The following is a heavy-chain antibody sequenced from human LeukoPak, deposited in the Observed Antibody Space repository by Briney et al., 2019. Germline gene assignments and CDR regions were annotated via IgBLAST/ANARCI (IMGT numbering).Heavy chain of an antibody. V-gene: IGHV4-39*01. CDR3: ARFPTLYCSGGSCYLSTSSAVDP. CDR1: GASISSRCYY. CDR2: ICFSGST. Sequence: SETHSLICTVSGASISSRCYYWAWIRQPPGKGLEWIVSICFSGSTYYNPSLKSRFTISVDMSKNQFSLNVGSVTAADAAVYYCARFPTLYCSGGSCYLSTSSAVDPWGQG. D-gene: IGHD2-15*01. J-gene: IGHJ5*02.